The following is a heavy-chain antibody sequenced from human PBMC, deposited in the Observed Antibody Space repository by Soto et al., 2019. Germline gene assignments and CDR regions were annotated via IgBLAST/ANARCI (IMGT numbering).Heavy chain of an antibody. CDR3: ARGGVYSTSSLPRFYYYAMDV. CDR1: GITFSDYW. J-gene: IGHJ6*02. CDR2: IKQDGSEK. Sequence: GGSLRLSCADSGITFSDYWMTWVRQAPGKGLERVASIKQDGSEKSYVDSVEGRFTISRDNAKNSLYLQMDSLRVGDTAVYYCARGGVYSTSSLPRFYYYAMDVWGQGTTVTVSS. V-gene: IGHV3-7*01. D-gene: IGHD6-6*01.